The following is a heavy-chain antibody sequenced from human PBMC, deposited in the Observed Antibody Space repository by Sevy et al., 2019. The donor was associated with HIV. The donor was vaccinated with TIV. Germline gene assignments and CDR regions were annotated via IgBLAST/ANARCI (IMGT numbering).Heavy chain of an antibody. CDR3: AKEASIFIVLRTYYGMDV. D-gene: IGHD2-8*01. CDR2: ISYDGSNK. V-gene: IGHV3-30*18. CDR1: GFTFSSYG. J-gene: IGHJ6*02. Sequence: GGSLRLSCAASGFTFSSYGMHWVRQAPGKGLEWVAVISYDGSNKYYADSVKGRLTISRDNSKNTLYLQMNSLRAEDTAVYYCAKEASIFIVLRTYYGMDVWGQGTTVTVSS.